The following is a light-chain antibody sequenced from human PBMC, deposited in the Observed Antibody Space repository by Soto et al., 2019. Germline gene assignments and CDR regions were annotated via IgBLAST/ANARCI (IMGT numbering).Light chain of an antibody. CDR3: QQRSNWPPWT. CDR2: DAS. Sequence: PGERATLSCRASQSVSSYLAWYQQKPGQAPRLLIYDASNRATGIPARFSGSGSGTDFTLTISTLEPEDFAVYYCQQRSNWPPWTFGQGTKVEIK. J-gene: IGKJ1*01. CDR1: QSVSSY. V-gene: IGKV3-11*01.